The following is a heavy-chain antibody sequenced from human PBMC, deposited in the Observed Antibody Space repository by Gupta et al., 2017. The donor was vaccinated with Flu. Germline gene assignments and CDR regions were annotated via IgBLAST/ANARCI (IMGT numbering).Heavy chain of an antibody. D-gene: IGHD4-17*01. Sequence: AQKFQGRVTMTRDTSISTAYMELSRLRSDDTAVYYCARDPPCYGGNSGGIDYWGQGTLVTVSS. CDR3: ARDPPCYGGNSGGIDY. V-gene: IGHV1-2*02. J-gene: IGHJ4*02.